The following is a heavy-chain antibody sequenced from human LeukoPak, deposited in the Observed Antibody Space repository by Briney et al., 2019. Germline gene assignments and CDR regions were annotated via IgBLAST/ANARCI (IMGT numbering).Heavy chain of an antibody. CDR3: AKSFWSGTFDY. D-gene: IGHD3-3*01. Sequence: GGSLGLSCAASGFTFSDYYMSWIRQAPGKGLEWVSYISSSGSTIYYADSVKGRFTISRDNAKNSLYLQMNSLRAEDTAVYYCAKSFWSGTFDYWGQGTLVTVSS. V-gene: IGHV3-11*01. CDR1: GFTFSDYY. CDR2: ISSSGSTI. J-gene: IGHJ4*02.